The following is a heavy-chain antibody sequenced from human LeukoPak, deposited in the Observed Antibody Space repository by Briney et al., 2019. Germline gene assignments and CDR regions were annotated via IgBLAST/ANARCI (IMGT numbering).Heavy chain of an antibody. Sequence: ASVKVSCKASGYTFTDYYIQWVRQAPGQGLEWMGSVHPNTGVTNYAQKFQGRVAMTRDTSISTAYMILNTLRSDDTAVYYCASLTVTTGSGNYWGQGTLVTVSS. CDR3: ASLTVTTGSGNY. J-gene: IGHJ4*02. CDR1: GYTFTDYY. CDR2: VHPNTGVT. V-gene: IGHV1-2*02. D-gene: IGHD3-9*01.